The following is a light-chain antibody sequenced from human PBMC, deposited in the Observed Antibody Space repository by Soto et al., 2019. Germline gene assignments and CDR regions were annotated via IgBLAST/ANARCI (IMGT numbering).Light chain of an antibody. CDR2: GAS. CDR1: QSGSSSY. V-gene: IGKV3-20*01. CDR3: QQYGSSRT. Sequence: EIVLTQSPGTLSLSPGERATLSCRASQSGSSSYLAWYELKPGQAPRLLIYGASSRATGIPDRFSGSGSGTDFTLTISRLEPEDFAVYYCQQYGSSRTFGQGTKVEIK. J-gene: IGKJ1*01.